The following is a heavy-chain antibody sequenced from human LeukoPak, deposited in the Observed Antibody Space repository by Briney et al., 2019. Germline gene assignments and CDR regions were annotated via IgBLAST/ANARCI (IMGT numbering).Heavy chain of an antibody. Sequence: PGRSLRLSCAASGFTFSSYWMSWVRQAPGKGLEWVANIKQDGSEKYYVDSVKGRFTISRDNSKNTLYLQMNSLRAEDTAVYYCAKDLGYYDSSGYYDYWGQGTLVTVSS. CDR1: GFTFSSYW. D-gene: IGHD3-22*01. CDR2: IKQDGSEK. J-gene: IGHJ4*02. CDR3: AKDLGYYDSSGYYDY. V-gene: IGHV3-7*01.